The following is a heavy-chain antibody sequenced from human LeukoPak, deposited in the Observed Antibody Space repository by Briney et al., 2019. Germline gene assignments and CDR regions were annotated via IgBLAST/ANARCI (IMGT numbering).Heavy chain of an antibody. CDR3: ARGIGAAAHFYYYYYYMDV. J-gene: IGHJ6*03. D-gene: IGHD6-13*01. Sequence: GASVNVSRKASGYAFTSYDIQWVRQTPGEGLEWMGWMNPNRGNTGYAQKFQGRVTMTRNTSTSTAYMEQSSLRSEDTAVYYCARGIGAAAHFYYYYYYMDVWGKGTTVTVSS. V-gene: IGHV1-8*01. CDR1: GYAFTSYD. CDR2: MNPNRGNT.